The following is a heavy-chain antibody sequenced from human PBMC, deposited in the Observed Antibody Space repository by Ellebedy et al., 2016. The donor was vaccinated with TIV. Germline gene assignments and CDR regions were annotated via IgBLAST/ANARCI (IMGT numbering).Heavy chain of an antibody. CDR2: ISYDGSNK. J-gene: IGHJ4*02. CDR3: ARESRGGSYFDY. Sequence: GGSLRLXXAASGFTFSSYAMHWVRQAPGKGLEWVAVISYDGSNKYYADSVKGRFTISRDNSKNTLYLQMNSLRAGDTAVYYCARESRGGSYFDYWGQGTLVTVSS. V-gene: IGHV3-30-3*01. CDR1: GFTFSSYA. D-gene: IGHD1-26*01.